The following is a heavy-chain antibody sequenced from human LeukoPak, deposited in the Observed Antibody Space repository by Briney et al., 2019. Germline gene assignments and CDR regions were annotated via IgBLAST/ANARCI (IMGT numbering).Heavy chain of an antibody. CDR2: IYYSGST. Sequence: SETLSLTCTVSGGSISSYYWSWIRQPPGKGLEWIGYIYYSGSTNYNPSLKSRVTISVDTSKNKLCLKLSSVTCADTAVYYCGGGLWGGQDYWGQGTLVTVSS. V-gene: IGHV4-59*01. CDR1: GGSISSYY. J-gene: IGHJ4*02. CDR3: GGGLWGGQDY. D-gene: IGHD3-16*01.